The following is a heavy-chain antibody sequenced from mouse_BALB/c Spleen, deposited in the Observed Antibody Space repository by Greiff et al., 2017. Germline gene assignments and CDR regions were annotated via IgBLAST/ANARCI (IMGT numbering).Heavy chain of an antibody. J-gene: IGHJ2*01. Sequence: QVQLQQPGAELVKPGASVKLSCKASGYTFTSYWMHWVKQRPGQGLEWIGEINPSNGRTNYNEKFKDKATLTADKSSSTVYMELSRLTSEDSAVYFCARHEGDYFDYWGQGTTLTVSS. CDR1: GYTFTSYW. CDR2: INPSNGRT. V-gene: IGHV1S81*02. CDR3: ARHEGDYFDY.